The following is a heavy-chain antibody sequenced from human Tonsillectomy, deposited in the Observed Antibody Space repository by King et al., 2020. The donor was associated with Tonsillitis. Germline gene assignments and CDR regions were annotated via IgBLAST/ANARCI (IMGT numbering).Heavy chain of an antibody. Sequence: QLVQSGAEVKKPGSSVKVSCKASGGTFNSYAISWVRQAPGQGLEWMGGIIPIFGTANYAQKFQGRVTITADESTSTAYMELSSLRSEDTAVYYCARLSYGYVWGKGWFDPWGQGTLVTVSS. V-gene: IGHV1-69*01. D-gene: IGHD3-16*01. CDR3: ARLSYGYVWGKGWFDP. CDR2: IIPIFGTA. J-gene: IGHJ5*02. CDR1: GGTFNSYA.